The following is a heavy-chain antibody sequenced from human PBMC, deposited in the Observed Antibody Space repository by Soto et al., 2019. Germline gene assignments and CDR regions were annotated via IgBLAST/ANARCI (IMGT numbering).Heavy chain of an antibody. CDR1: GFTFSSYG. V-gene: IGHV3-33*01. CDR2: IWYDGSNK. CDR3: ARDRNRVCLEH. D-gene: IGHD2-8*01. Sequence: QVQLVESGGGVVQPGRSLRLSCAASGFTFSSYGMHWVRQAPGKGLEWVSVIWYDGSNKYYADSVKGRFTISRDNSKNTLYLQMNSLSAEDTAEYYGARDRNRVCLEHWGQGTPVTVSS. J-gene: IGHJ4*02.